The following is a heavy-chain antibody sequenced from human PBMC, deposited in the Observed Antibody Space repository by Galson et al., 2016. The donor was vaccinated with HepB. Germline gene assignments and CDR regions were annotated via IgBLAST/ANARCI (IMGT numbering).Heavy chain of an antibody. CDR2: IHYSGST. CDR3: ARRGGSWYLV. J-gene: IGHJ4*02. V-gene: IGHV4-59*12. CDR1: GGSISDYS. D-gene: IGHD6-13*01. Sequence: SETLSLTCTVSGGSISDYSWSWIRKPPGRGLEWIGFIHYSGSTRYNPPLNSRVTISADTSKNQFPLKLGPGPAADTAGDYCARRGGSWYLVGGQGTRVTVPS.